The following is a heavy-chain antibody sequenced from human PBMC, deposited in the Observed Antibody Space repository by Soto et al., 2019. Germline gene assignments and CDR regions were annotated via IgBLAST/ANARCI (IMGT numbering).Heavy chain of an antibody. V-gene: IGHV1-69*12. CDR3: ARVGISTSSHSYYDGMDV. J-gene: IGHJ6*02. CDR1: GGTFSSYA. Sequence: QVQLVQSGAEVKKPGSSVKVSCKASGGTFSSYAISWVRQAPGQGLEWMGGIIPIFGTANYAQKFQGRVTITADESTSTAYMELSRLRSEDTAVYYCARVGISTSSHSYYDGMDVWGQGTTVTVSS. CDR2: IIPIFGTA. D-gene: IGHD2-2*01.